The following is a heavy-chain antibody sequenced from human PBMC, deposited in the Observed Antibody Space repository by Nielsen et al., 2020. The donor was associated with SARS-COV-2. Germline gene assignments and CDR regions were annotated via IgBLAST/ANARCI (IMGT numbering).Heavy chain of an antibody. CDR1: GFTFSSYA. Sequence: GESLKISCAASGFTFSSYAMSWVRQAPGKGLEWVSLIYSDGSTKYADSVKGRFTISRDNSKNTLYLQMNSLRAEDTAVYYCARALPGGYSSSWYGDDAFDIWGQGTMVTVSS. J-gene: IGHJ3*02. CDR3: ARALPGGYSSSWYGDDAFDI. CDR2: IYSDGST. D-gene: IGHD6-13*01. V-gene: IGHV3-23*03.